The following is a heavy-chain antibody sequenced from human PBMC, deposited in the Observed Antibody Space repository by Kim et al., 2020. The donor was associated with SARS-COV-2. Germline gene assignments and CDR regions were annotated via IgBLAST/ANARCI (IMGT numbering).Heavy chain of an antibody. D-gene: IGHD3-22*01. CDR3: ARVGAITYYYDSRGYGTAFDI. CDR2: IYYSGST. Sequence: SETLSLTCTVSGGSISSGGYYWSWIRQHPGKGLEWIGYIYYSGSTYYNPSLKSRVTISVDTSKNQFSLKLSSVTAADTAVYYCARVGAITYYYDSRGYGTAFDIWGQGTMVTVSS. CDR1: GGSISSGGYY. J-gene: IGHJ3*02. V-gene: IGHV4-31*03.